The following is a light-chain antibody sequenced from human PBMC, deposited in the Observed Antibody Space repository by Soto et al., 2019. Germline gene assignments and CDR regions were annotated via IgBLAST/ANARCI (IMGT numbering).Light chain of an antibody. CDR2: GAS. CDR3: QQYGSSPPWT. Sequence: EIGLTQSPGTLSLSPGERATLSRRASQSVSSSYLAWYQQKPGQAPRLLIYGASSRATGIPDRFSGSGSGTDFTLTISRLEPEDFAVYYCQQYGSSPPWTLGQGTKVEIK. J-gene: IGKJ1*01. CDR1: QSVSSSY. V-gene: IGKV3-20*01.